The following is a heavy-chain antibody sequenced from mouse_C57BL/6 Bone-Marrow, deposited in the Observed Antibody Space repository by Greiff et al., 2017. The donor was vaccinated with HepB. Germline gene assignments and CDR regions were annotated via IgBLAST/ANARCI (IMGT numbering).Heavy chain of an antibody. J-gene: IGHJ4*01. CDR3: ARIAGDPYAMDY. V-gene: IGHV1-26*01. CDR2: INPNKVGT. D-gene: IGHD3-3*01. CDR1: VFTFTDYY. Sequence: VQLQQSGPVLVMPGSSVLLSCKASVFTFTDYYMNWLMQSHGKSLEWIGDINPNKVGTSYNQKFKGKATLTVYKSSSTAYMELRSLTSEDSAVYYCARIAGDPYAMDYWGQGTSVTVSS.